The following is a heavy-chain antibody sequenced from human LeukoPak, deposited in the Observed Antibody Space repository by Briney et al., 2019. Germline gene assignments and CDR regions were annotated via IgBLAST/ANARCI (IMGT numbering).Heavy chain of an antibody. D-gene: IGHD6-6*01. V-gene: IGHV4-59*12. CDR2: IYYSGST. Sequence: SETLSLTCTVSGGSISSYYWSWIRQPPGKGLEWIGYIYYSGSTNYNPSLKSRVTISVDTSKNQFSLKLSSVTAADTAVYYCAKEAFEYSSSFDYWGQGTLVTASS. CDR3: AKEAFEYSSSFDY. J-gene: IGHJ4*02. CDR1: GGSISSYY.